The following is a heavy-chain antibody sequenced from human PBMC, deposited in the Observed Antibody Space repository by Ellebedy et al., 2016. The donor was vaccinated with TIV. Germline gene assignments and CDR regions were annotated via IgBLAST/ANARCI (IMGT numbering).Heavy chain of an antibody. V-gene: IGHV3-9*01. CDR2: ISWNSGSI. D-gene: IGHD6-19*01. Sequence: GGSLRLXCAASGFTFDNYAMHWVRQAPGKGLEWVSGISWNSGSIGYADSVKGRFTISRDNAKNSLYLQMNSLRAEDTALYYCAKDIGIAVALSSWGQGTLVTVSS. J-gene: IGHJ5*02. CDR3: AKDIGIAVALSS. CDR1: GFTFDNYA.